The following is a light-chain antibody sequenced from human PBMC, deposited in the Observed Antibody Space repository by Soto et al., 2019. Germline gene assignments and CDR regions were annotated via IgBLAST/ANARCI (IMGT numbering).Light chain of an antibody. J-gene: IGKJ3*01. V-gene: IGKV1-27*01. Sequence: EIKMTQSPTTLSASVGDRVTITCRASQDIRNYVAWYQQKPGKAPKLLIYAASTLQSGVPSRFSGSGSGTAFTLSIIRLQAYDVESYPRQNYCTVYVFGPGTKVEIK. CDR3: QNYCTVYV. CDR2: AAS. CDR1: QDIRNY.